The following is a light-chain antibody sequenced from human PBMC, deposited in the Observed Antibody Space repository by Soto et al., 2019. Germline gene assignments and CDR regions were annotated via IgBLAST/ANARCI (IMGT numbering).Light chain of an antibody. CDR3: QQYEIYPIT. CDR1: QSINSW. Sequence: DIQMTQSPSTLSASVGDRVTITCRASQSINSWLAWYQQKPGKAPKLLIYKASSLESGVPSRFSGSGSGTEFTLTTSSLQPDDFAAYYCQQYEIYPITFGQGTRLEIK. J-gene: IGKJ5*01. V-gene: IGKV1-5*03. CDR2: KAS.